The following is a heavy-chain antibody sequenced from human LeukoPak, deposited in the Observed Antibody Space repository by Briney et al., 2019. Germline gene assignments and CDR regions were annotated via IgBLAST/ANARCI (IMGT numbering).Heavy chain of an antibody. CDR1: GFTFSSYS. Sequence: GGSLRLSCAASGFTFSSYSMNWVRQAPGKGLEWVSYISSSSSTIYYADSVKGRFTISRDNTKNSLSLQMNSLRPEDTAVYYCARGMGMAVAERFYYDYWGQGTLVTVSS. D-gene: IGHD6-19*01. CDR2: ISSSSSTI. V-gene: IGHV3-48*04. CDR3: ARGMGMAVAERFYYDY. J-gene: IGHJ4*02.